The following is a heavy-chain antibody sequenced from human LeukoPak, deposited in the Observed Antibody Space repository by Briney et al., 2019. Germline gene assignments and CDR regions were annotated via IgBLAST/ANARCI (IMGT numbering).Heavy chain of an antibody. CDR3: AKGGEWFGEYPFDY. J-gene: IGHJ4*02. Sequence: GGSLRLSCAASGFTVSSNYMNWVRQAPGKGLEWVSLIYTDGFTYYADSVKGRFTISRDNFKNSLDLQMNSLRAEDTAVYYCAKGGEWFGEYPFDYWGQGTLVTVSS. V-gene: IGHV3-66*01. D-gene: IGHD3-10*01. CDR1: GFTVSSNY. CDR2: IYTDGFT.